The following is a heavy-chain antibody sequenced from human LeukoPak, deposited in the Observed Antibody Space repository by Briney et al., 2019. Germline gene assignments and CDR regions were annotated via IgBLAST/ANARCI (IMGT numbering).Heavy chain of an antibody. V-gene: IGHV4-31*03. J-gene: IGHJ4*02. Sequence: PSETLSLTCTVSGGSISSGGYCWTCIRQHPGKGLGWIGYIYYSGSTYYNPSLKSRVTISVDTSKNQFSLKLSSVSAADTAVYYCARDDVGSGFDYWGQGTLVTVSS. D-gene: IGHD1-26*01. CDR2: IYYSGST. CDR3: ARDDVGSGFDY. CDR1: GGSISSGGYC.